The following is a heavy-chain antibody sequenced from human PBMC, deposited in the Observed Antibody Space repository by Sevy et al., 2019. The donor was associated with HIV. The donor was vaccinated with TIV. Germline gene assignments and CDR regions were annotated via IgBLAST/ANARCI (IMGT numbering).Heavy chain of an antibody. CDR3: ARVRRSYYFDY. D-gene: IGHD3-10*01. V-gene: IGHV3-33*01. J-gene: IGHJ4*02. Sequence: GGSLRLSCAASGFTFGSYGMHWVRQAPGKGLEWVAFISYDRSEKEYADSVKGRFTISRVKSKNTVDLQMNSLRVEDTALYYCARVRRSYYFDYWGQGTLVTVSS. CDR2: ISYDRSEK. CDR1: GFTFGSYG.